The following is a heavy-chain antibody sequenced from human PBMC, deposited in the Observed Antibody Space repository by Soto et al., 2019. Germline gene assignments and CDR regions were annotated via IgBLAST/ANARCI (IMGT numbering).Heavy chain of an antibody. CDR1: GGSISSYY. Sequence: SETLSLTCTVSGGSISSYYWSWIRQPPGKGLEWIGYIYYSGSTNYNPSLKSRVTISVDTSKNQFSLKLSSVTAADTAGYYWARDPRLWFGEFYGMDVWGQGTTVTVSS. D-gene: IGHD3-10*01. CDR3: ARDPRLWFGEFYGMDV. CDR2: IYYSGST. J-gene: IGHJ6*02. V-gene: IGHV4-59*01.